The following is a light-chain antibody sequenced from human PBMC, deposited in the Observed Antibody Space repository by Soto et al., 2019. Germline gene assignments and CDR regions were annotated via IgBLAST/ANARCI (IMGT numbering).Light chain of an antibody. CDR2: KVS. CDR1: QSLVYVNGDTY. V-gene: IGKV2-30*01. J-gene: IGKJ2*01. CDR3: MQGTHWPYT. Sequence: DVVMTQSPLSLPVTLGQPASISCRSSQSLVYVNGDTYLDWFQHRPGQSPRRLIYKVSNRDSGVPDRFRGSGSGPDFTLKSSRVEAEDVDVYYCMQGTHWPYTFGQGNKLEIK.